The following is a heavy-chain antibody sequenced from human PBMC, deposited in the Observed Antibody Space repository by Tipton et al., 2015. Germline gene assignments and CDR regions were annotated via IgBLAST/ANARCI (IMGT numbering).Heavy chain of an antibody. V-gene: IGHV4-59*01. CDR1: GGSINKYY. Sequence: TLSLTCSVSGGSINKYYLTWIRQPPGKGLEWIGYIYHSGSTTYNSSLKSRVTLSIDTSKNQFSLKLSSVTAADTAVYYCARVPYRGGVIDPWGQGTLVTVSS. CDR3: ARVPYRGGVIDP. J-gene: IGHJ5*02. D-gene: IGHD1-26*01. CDR2: IYHSGST.